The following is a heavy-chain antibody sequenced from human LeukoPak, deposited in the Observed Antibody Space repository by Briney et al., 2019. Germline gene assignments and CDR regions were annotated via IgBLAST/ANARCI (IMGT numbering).Heavy chain of an antibody. CDR3: VKSSGYPFNWFDP. Sequence: ASVKVSCKASGYTFTSSDIDWVRQASGQGLEWMGWLNPSSGDTGYSQKFQDRINMTRDASISTAYMELRSLRSDDTAVYYCVKSSGYPFNWFDPWGQGTLVTVSS. CDR1: GYTFTSSD. D-gene: IGHD2-15*01. V-gene: IGHV1-8*02. CDR2: LNPSSGDT. J-gene: IGHJ5*02.